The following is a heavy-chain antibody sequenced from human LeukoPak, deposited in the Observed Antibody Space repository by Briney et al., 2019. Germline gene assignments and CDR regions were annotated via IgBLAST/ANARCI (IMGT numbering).Heavy chain of an antibody. D-gene: IGHD3-10*02. CDR3: ARDLHYYVAMDV. CDR2: ISSSGSYI. V-gene: IGHV3-21*06. CDR1: GFPFSTFS. J-gene: IGHJ6*02. Sequence: GGSLRLSCAASGFPFSTFSMNWARHAPGKGREGVSTISSSGSYIDYADSVKGRITISRDNAKNSLYLQMNSLRAEDTALYYCARDLHYYVAMDVWGQGTTVTVSS.